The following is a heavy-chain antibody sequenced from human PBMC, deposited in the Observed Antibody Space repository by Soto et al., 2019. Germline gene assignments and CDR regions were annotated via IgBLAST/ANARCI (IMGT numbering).Heavy chain of an antibody. D-gene: IGHD3-22*01. CDR2: IWDDGSNK. V-gene: IGHV3-33*01. Sequence: QVQLVESGGGVVQPGRSLRLSCAASGFTFSSYGMHWVRQAPGKGLEWVAVIWDDGSNKYYADSVKGRFTISRDNSKNTLYLQMNSLRDDDTAVYYCARDPPYYYDSSGYYYVGGAFDIWGQGTIVTVSS. CDR3: ARDPPYYYDSSGYYYVGGAFDI. CDR1: GFTFSSYG. J-gene: IGHJ3*02.